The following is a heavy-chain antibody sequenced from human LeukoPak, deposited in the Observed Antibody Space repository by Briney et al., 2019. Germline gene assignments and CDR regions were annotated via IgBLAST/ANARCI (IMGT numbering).Heavy chain of an antibody. CDR1: GFTFSSYS. CDR3: ARGNSSSWFPVYAFDI. J-gene: IGHJ3*02. V-gene: IGHV3-21*01. D-gene: IGHD6-13*01. Sequence: GGSLRLSCAASGFTFSSYSMNWVRQAPGKGLEWVSSISSSSSYIYYADSVKGRFTISRDNAKNSLYLQMNSLRDEDTAVYYCARGNSSSWFPVYAFDIWGQGTMVTVSS. CDR2: ISSSSSYI.